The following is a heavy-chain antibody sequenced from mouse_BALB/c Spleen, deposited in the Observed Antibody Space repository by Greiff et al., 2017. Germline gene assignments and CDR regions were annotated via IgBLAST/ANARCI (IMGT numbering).Heavy chain of an antibody. CDR3: ARDGRGYYDYDGGWYFDV. Sequence: VQVVESGPGLVAPSQSLSITCTVSGFSLTGYGVNWVRQPPGKGLEWLGMIWGDGSTDYNSALKSRLSISKDNSKSQVFLKMNSLQTDDTARYYCARDGRGYYDYDGGWYFDVWGAGTTVTVSS. CDR2: IWGDGST. V-gene: IGHV2-6-7*01. D-gene: IGHD2-4*01. CDR1: GFSLTGYG. J-gene: IGHJ1*01.